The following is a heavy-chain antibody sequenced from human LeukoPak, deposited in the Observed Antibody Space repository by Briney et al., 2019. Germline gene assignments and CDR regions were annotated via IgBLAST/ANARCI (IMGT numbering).Heavy chain of an antibody. CDR1: GFTFSSYG. D-gene: IGHD6-6*01. Sequence: GGSLRLSCAASGFTFSSYGMHWVRQAPGKGLEWVAVISYDGSNKYYADSVKGRFTISRDNSKNTLYLQMNSLRAEDTAVYYCAKLEGYSSSVGNYGGRGTLVTVSS. CDR2: ISYDGSNK. V-gene: IGHV3-30*18. CDR3: AKLEGYSSSVGNY. J-gene: IGHJ4*02.